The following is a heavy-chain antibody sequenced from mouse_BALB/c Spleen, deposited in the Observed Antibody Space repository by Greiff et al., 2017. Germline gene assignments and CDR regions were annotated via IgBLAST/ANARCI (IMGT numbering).Heavy chain of an antibody. CDR2: INPSNGRT. CDR1: GYTFTSYW. J-gene: IGHJ3*01. V-gene: IGHV1S81*02. D-gene: IGHD1-1*01. Sequence: VQLQQPGAELVKPGASVKLSCKASGYTFTSYWMHWVKQRPGQGLEWIGEINPSNGRTNYNEKFKSKATLTVDKSSSTAYMQLSSLTSEDSAVYYCARDYGSSPWFAYGGKGTLVTVSA. CDR3: ARDYGSSPWFAY.